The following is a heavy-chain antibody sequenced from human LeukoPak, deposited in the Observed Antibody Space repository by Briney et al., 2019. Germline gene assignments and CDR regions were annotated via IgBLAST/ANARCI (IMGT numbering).Heavy chain of an antibody. CDR2: MNQRGSM. Sequence: PSETLSLTCDGYGASFTGYYWSWIRQSPGKGLEWIGEMNQRGSMNYNPSLKSRVTISVDRSKNQFSLKLSSVTAADTAVYYCARERNDYVWGSYLTYYMDVWGKGTTVTVSS. V-gene: IGHV4-34*01. CDR3: ARERNDYVWGSYLTYYMDV. CDR1: GASFTGYY. D-gene: IGHD3-16*02. J-gene: IGHJ6*03.